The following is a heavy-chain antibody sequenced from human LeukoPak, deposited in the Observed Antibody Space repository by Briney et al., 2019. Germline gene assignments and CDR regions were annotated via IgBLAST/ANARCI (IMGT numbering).Heavy chain of an antibody. J-gene: IGHJ4*02. CDR3: ASHGY. Sequence: SETLSLTCTVSGGSMNSYYWSWIRQPPGKGLEWIGYIYSSGSTNYNPSLKSRVTISVDTSKNQLSLKLSSVTAADTAVYYCASHGYWGQGTLVTVSS. V-gene: IGHV4-59*08. CDR1: GGSMNSYY. CDR2: IYSSGST.